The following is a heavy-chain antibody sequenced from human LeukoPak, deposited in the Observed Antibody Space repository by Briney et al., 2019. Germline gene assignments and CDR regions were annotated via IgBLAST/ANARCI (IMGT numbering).Heavy chain of an antibody. D-gene: IGHD6-19*01. CDR1: GYTFTSYG. Sequence: ASVKVSCKASGYTFTSYGISWVRQAPGQGLEWMGWISAYNGNTNYAQKLQGRVTMTTDTSTSTAYMELRSLRSDDTAVYCCARGGSRGWDMYYFDYWGQGTLVTVSS. CDR3: ARGGSRGWDMYYFDY. J-gene: IGHJ4*02. V-gene: IGHV1-18*01. CDR2: ISAYNGNT.